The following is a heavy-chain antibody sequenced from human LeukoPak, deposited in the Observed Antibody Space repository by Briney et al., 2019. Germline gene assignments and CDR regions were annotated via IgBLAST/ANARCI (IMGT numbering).Heavy chain of an antibody. D-gene: IGHD5-24*01. J-gene: IGHJ4*02. CDR2: IKQDGSEK. Sequence: GGSLRLSCAASGFTFSSYWMSWVRQAPGKGLEWVANIKQDGSEKYYVDSVKGRFTISRDNAKNSLYLQMNSLRVVDTAVYYCARQRRDGYNPFGYWGQGTLVTVSS. CDR1: GFTFSSYW. V-gene: IGHV3-7*01. CDR3: ARQRRDGYNPFGY.